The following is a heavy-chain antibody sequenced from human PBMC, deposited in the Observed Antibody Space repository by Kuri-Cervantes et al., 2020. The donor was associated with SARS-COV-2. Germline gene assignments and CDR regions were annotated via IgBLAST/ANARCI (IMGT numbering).Heavy chain of an antibody. CDR2: ISGSGGST. CDR3: ARQGYCSSTSCYTIPPDY. D-gene: IGHD2-2*02. CDR1: GFTFSSYS. V-gene: IGHV3-23*01. Sequence: GESLQISCAASGFTFSSYSTNWVRQAPGKGLEWVSAISGSGGSTYYADSVKGRFTISRDNSKNTLYLQMNSLRAEDTAVYYCARQGYCSSTSCYTIPPDYWGQGTLVTVSS. J-gene: IGHJ4*02.